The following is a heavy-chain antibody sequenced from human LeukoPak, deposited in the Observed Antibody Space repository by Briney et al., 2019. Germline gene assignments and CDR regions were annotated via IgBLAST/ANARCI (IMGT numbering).Heavy chain of an antibody. CDR1: GFSFSGYA. J-gene: IGHJ6*02. Sequence: GALRLSCIASGFSFSGYAMSWVRQAPGKGLEWVSAISGGGDSAYYADSVQGRFTISRDNSKNTLYLQMNSLRAEDAAVYYCTRGPGRSSSPYYGMDVWGQGTTVTVSS. D-gene: IGHD6-6*01. CDR2: ISGGGDSA. V-gene: IGHV3-23*01. CDR3: TRGPGRSSSPYYGMDV.